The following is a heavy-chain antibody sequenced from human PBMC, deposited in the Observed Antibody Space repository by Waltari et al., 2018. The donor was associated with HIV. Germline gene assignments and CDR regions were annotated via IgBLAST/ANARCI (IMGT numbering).Heavy chain of an antibody. D-gene: IGHD1-26*01. J-gene: IGHJ4*02. Sequence: QVQLQESGPGLVKPSETLSLTCTVSGGSVSCGNYYWSWIRQPPGKGLQWIGNSYYSGSTNNNPTIESRLTISVDTSKNQFSLKLSSVTAADTAVYYCASGALGIMPPDYRGQGTLVTVSS. CDR2: SYYSGST. V-gene: IGHV4-61*01. CDR3: ASGALGIMPPDY. CDR1: GGSVSCGNYY.